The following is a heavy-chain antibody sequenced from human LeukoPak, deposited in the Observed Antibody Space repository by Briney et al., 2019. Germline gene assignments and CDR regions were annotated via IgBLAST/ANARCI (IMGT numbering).Heavy chain of an antibody. Sequence: GGSLRLSCAASGFTFNTYWMHGVRQAPGKGLEWVSGINWNGGSTGYADSVKGRFTISRDNAKNSLYLQMNSLRAEDTALYYCARVKGIWFGEFDYWGQGTLVTVSS. J-gene: IGHJ4*02. D-gene: IGHD3-10*01. CDR2: INWNGGST. V-gene: IGHV3-20*04. CDR3: ARVKGIWFGEFDY. CDR1: GFTFNTYW.